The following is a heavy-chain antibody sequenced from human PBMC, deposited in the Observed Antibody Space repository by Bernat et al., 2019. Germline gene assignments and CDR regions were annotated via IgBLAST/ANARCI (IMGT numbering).Heavy chain of an antibody. D-gene: IGHD2-2*01. CDR1: GLTFSSYS. J-gene: IGHJ4*02. CDR2: ISSSSSYI. Sequence: EVQLVESGGGLVKPGGSLRLSCAASGLTFSSYSMNWVRQAPGKGLEWVSSISSSSSYIYYADSVKGRFTISRDNAKNSLYLQMNSLRAEDTAVYYCEGYCSSTSCPMGGDYWGQGTLVTVSS. V-gene: IGHV3-21*01. CDR3: EGYCSSTSCPMGGDY.